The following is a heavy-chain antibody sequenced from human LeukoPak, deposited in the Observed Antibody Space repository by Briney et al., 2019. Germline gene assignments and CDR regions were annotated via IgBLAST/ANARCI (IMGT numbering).Heavy chain of an antibody. CDR2: IWYDGSNK. CDR1: GFXFSSYG. CDR3: ARFLVVPAAIYYYYYGMDV. Sequence: GGSLRLSCAASGFXFSSYGMHWVRQAPGKGLEWVAVIWYDGSNKYYADSVKGRFTISRDNSKNTLYLQMNSLRAEDTAVYYCARFLVVPAAIYYYYYGMDVWGQGTTVTVSS. D-gene: IGHD2-2*01. J-gene: IGHJ6*02. V-gene: IGHV3-33*01.